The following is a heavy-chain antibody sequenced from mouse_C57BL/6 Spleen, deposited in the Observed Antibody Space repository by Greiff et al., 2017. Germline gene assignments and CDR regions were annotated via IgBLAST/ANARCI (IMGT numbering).Heavy chain of an antibody. CDR1: GFTFSDYY. V-gene: IGHV5-16*01. Sequence: EVKLVESEGGLVQPGSSMKLSCTASGFTFSDYYMAWVRQVPEKGLEWVANINYDGSSTYYLDSLKSRFIISRDNAKNILHLQMSSLKSEDTATYYCARDSLYGMDYWGQGTSVTVSS. J-gene: IGHJ4*01. CDR2: INYDGSST. CDR3: ARDSLYGMDY.